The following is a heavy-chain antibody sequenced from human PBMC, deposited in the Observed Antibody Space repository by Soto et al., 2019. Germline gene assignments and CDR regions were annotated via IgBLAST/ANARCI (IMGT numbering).Heavy chain of an antibody. Sequence: ASVKVSCKDSGYTFTSYDIYWVRQATGQELERMGWMNPNTGKSVYAQKFQGRVTVTSDTSINTVHMELNSLRSEDTAVYYCARRAETNGWNGFGADKYYFDFWGQGTLVTVSS. CDR1: GYTFTSYD. D-gene: IGHD1-1*01. CDR3: ARRAETNGWNGFGADKYYFDF. V-gene: IGHV1-8*01. CDR2: MNPNTGKS. J-gene: IGHJ4*02.